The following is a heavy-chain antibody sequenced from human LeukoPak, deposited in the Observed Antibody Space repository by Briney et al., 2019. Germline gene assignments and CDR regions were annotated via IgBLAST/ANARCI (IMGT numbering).Heavy chain of an antibody. CDR2: IKQDESEK. CDR3: ARDRYCSDSSCPHFDY. Sequence: PGGSLRLSCTASGFTFSHYWMSWVRQAPGKGPQWVADIKQDESEKYYVDSVKGRFTISRDNAKNSMYLQMNSLRAEDTAVYYCARDRYCSDSSCPHFDYWGQGTLVTVSS. D-gene: IGHD2-15*01. V-gene: IGHV3-7*01. J-gene: IGHJ4*02. CDR1: GFTFSHYW.